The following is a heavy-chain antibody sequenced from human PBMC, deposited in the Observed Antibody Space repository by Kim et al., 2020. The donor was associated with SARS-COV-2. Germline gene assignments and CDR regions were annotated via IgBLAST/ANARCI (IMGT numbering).Heavy chain of an antibody. D-gene: IGHD4-17*01. CDR1: GFTFSSYG. Sequence: GGSLRLSCAASGFTFSSYGMHWVRQAPGKGLEWVAVIWYDGSNKYYADSVKGRFTISRDNSKNTLYLQMNSLRAEDTAVYYCARGAPVTTDEYNWFDPWGQGTLVTVSS. V-gene: IGHV3-33*01. J-gene: IGHJ5*02. CDR3: ARGAPVTTDEYNWFDP. CDR2: IWYDGSNK.